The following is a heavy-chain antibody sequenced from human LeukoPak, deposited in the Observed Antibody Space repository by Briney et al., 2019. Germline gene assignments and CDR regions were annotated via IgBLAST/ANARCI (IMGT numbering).Heavy chain of an antibody. CDR1: GGSISGDNYS. J-gene: IGHJ5*02. V-gene: IGHV4-61*02. D-gene: IGHD3-22*01. CDR2: VYTSGST. Sequence: PSETLSLTCTVSGGSISGDNYSWSWIRQPAGKGLEWIGRVYTSGSTNYNPSLKSRVTISVDTSKKQFSLKLSSVTAADTAVYYCAREKIGYYDGSGRGWFDPWGQGTLVTVSP. CDR3: AREKIGYYDGSGRGWFDP.